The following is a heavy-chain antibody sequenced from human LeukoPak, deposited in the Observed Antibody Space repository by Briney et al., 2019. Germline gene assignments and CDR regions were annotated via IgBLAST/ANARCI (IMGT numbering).Heavy chain of an antibody. CDR3: ARGTIFYYYMDV. Sequence: GASVKVSCKASGYTFTSYDINWVRQATGQGLEWMGWMNPNSGNTGYAQKFQGRVTMTRNTSISTAYMELSSLRSEDTAAYYCARGTIFYYYMDVWGKGTTVTVSS. J-gene: IGHJ6*03. CDR1: GYTFTSYD. CDR2: MNPNSGNT. V-gene: IGHV1-8*01. D-gene: IGHD3-9*01.